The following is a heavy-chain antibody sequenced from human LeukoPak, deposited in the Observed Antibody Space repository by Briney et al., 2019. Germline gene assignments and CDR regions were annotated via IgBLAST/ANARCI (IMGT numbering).Heavy chain of an antibody. D-gene: IGHD2-2*02. J-gene: IGHJ4*02. CDR1: GFTLSYYW. Sequence: GGSLRLSCAASGFTLSYYWMSWVRQAPGKGLEWVANIKQDGSEKYYVDSVKGRFTISRDNSKDTLYLQMNSLRAEDTAVYYCAKDRLGYCSSTSCYTGDYWGQGTLVTVSS. V-gene: IGHV3-7*01. CDR3: AKDRLGYCSSTSCYTGDY. CDR2: IKQDGSEK.